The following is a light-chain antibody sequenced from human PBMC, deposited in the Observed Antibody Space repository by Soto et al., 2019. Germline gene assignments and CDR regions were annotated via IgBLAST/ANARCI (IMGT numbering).Light chain of an antibody. J-gene: IGKJ1*01. CDR2: IAS. CDR1: QDIRNE. CDR3: LQHNDYPPT. V-gene: IGKV1-17*01. Sequence: DIQMTQSPSSLSASVGDRVTITCRASQDIRNELGWFQQKPGKAPKRLIYIASSLQSGVPSRFSGSGSGTEFTLTISSLQPEDYATYYCLQHNDYPPTFGQETKVEI.